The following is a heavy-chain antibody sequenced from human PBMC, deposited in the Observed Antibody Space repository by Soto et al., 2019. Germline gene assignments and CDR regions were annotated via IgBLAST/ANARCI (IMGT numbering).Heavy chain of an antibody. V-gene: IGHV4-34*01. J-gene: IGHJ6*02. CDR3: ARGKLITILELPQYGMDV. D-gene: IGHD3-9*01. CDR2: INHSGST. Sequence: SETLSLTCAVYGGSFSGYYWSWIRQPPGKGLEWIGEINHSGSTNYNPSLKSRVTISVDTSKNQFSLKLSSVTAADTAVYYCARGKLITILELPQYGMDVWGQGTTVTVSS. CDR1: GGSFSGYY.